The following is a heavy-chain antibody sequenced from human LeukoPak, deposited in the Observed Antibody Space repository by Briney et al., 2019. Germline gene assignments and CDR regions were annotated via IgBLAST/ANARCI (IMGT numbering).Heavy chain of an antibody. J-gene: IGHJ3*02. CDR2: IYYSGST. V-gene: IGHV4-59*01. CDR1: GGSISSYY. Sequence: PSETLSLTCTVSGGSISSYYWSWIRQPPGKGLEWIGYIYYSGSTNYNPSLKSRVTISVDTSKNQFSLKLSSVTAADTAVYYCAGDSKGFAFDIWGQGTMVTVSS. CDR3: AGDSKGFAFDI.